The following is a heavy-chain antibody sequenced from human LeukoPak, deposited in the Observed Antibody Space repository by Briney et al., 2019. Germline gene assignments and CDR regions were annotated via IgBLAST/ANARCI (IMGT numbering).Heavy chain of an antibody. D-gene: IGHD5-24*01. Sequence: PGGSLRLSCAASGFTFSSYSMNWVRQAPGKGLEWVSSISSSSSYIYYADSVQGRFTISRDNAKKSLYLQMDSLRAEDTAVYYCARGVETATVRNYFDYWGQGTLVTVSA. J-gene: IGHJ4*02. CDR2: ISSSSSYI. V-gene: IGHV3-21*01. CDR1: GFTFSSYS. CDR3: ARGVETATVRNYFDY.